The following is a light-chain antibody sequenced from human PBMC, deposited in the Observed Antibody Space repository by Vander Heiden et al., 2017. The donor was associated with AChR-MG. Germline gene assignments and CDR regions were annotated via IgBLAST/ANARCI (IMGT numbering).Light chain of an antibody. Sequence: DIQMTQSPSSVSASVGDRVTITCRASQGISTYLAWYQQKPGQAPKLLIYAASILQSGVPPRFSGSGSGTDFTLTISSLQPEDFATYYCQQANSFPATFGPGTKVDMK. J-gene: IGKJ3*01. CDR1: QGISTY. CDR3: QQANSFPAT. V-gene: IGKV1-12*01. CDR2: AAS.